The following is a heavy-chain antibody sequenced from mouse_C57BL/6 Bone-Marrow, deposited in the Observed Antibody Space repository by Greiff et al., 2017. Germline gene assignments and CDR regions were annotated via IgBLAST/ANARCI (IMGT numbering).Heavy chain of an antibody. CDR3: ARDMDGYLFDY. D-gene: IGHD2-3*01. V-gene: IGHV5-4*01. CDR2: ISDGGSYT. J-gene: IGHJ2*01. CDR1: GFTFSSYA. Sequence: EVKLVESGGGLVKPGGSLKLSCAASGFTFSSYAMSWVRQTPEKRLEWVATISDGGSYTYYPDNVKGRFTISRDNAKNNLYLQMSHLKSEDTAMYYCARDMDGYLFDYWGQGTTLTVSS.